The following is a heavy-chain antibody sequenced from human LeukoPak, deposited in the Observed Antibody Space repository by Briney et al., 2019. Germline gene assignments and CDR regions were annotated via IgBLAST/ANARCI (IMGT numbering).Heavy chain of an antibody. Sequence: GGSLRLSCAASGFTFSSYAMSWVRQAPGKGLEWVSAISGSGGSTYYADSVKGRFTISRDNSKNTLYLQMNSLRAEDTAVYYCAKDNRFAFWSGYTYSMDVWGKGTTVTVSS. J-gene: IGHJ6*03. CDR3: AKDNRFAFWSGYTYSMDV. CDR2: ISGSGGST. V-gene: IGHV3-23*01. D-gene: IGHD3-3*01. CDR1: GFTFSSYA.